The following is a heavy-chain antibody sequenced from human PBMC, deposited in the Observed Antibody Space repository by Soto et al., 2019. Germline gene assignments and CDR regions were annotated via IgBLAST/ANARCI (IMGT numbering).Heavy chain of an antibody. J-gene: IGHJ4*02. CDR3: ARDQFGESLFDY. D-gene: IGHD3-10*01. V-gene: IGHV4-59*01. Sequence: SDTLSLTCTVSSGSISSYYWSWFRQPPGKGLEWIGYIYYSGSTNYNPSLKSRVTISVDTSKNQFSLKLGSVTAADTAVYYCARDQFGESLFDYWGQGTLVTVS. CDR1: SGSISSYY. CDR2: IYYSGST.